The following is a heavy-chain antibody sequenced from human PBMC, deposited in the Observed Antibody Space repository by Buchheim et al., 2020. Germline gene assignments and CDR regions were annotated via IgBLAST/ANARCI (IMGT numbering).Heavy chain of an antibody. J-gene: IGHJ4*02. D-gene: IGHD2-2*01. CDR3: ARDACTVSCEGSFDS. CDR1: GGSISNSDSYY. Sequence: QQQLQESGPGLVKPSETLSLTCTVSGGSISNSDSYYWGWIRQPPGKGLEWIGSIYYGGSTYYNPSLKSRVNMSVDTSKNQFFLELSSVSAADTAMYYCARDACTVSCEGSFDSWGQGTL. CDR2: IYYGGST. V-gene: IGHV4-39*07.